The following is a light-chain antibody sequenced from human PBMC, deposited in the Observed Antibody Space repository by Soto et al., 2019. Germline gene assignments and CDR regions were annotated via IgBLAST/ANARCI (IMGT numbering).Light chain of an antibody. CDR3: QQSAKIPRT. J-gene: IGKJ1*01. CDR2: AAS. CDR1: QTINNY. Sequence: DIQMTQSPSSLSASVGDRVTITCRASQTINNYVSWYQQKPGKAPKSLIYAASTLQREVPTRFSGSGSGTDFTLTINSLQPEDSAIYYCQQSAKIPRTFGQGTKVEI. V-gene: IGKV1-39*01.